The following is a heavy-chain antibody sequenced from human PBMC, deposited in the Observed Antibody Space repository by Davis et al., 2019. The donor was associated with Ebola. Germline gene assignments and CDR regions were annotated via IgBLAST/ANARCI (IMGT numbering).Heavy chain of an antibody. CDR2: IIPMVDTT. CDR3: ASGPWVYTTRRGLTLDN. V-gene: IGHV1-69*04. J-gene: IGHJ4*02. Sequence: AASVKVSCKASGYTFTSYGISWVRQAPGQGLEWMGRIIPMVDTTNYARKFQDRVTMSADKSTSTVYMELSSLRSGDTAVYYCASGPWVYTTRRGLTLDNWGQGTQVTVSS. CDR1: GYTFTSYG. D-gene: IGHD2-8*01.